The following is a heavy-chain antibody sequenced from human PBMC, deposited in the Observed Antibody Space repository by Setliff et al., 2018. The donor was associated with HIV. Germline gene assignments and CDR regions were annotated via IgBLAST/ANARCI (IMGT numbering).Heavy chain of an antibody. D-gene: IGHD3-22*01. CDR1: AYSINSGYY. CDR2: IYHSGSI. CDR3: AVRRYYDSTGYYDY. V-gene: IGHV4-38-2*01. Sequence: SETLSLTCAVSAYSINSGYYWGWIRQPPGKGLEWIGSIYHSGSIYYNPSLKSRVTISVDKSKNQFSLKLTSVTAADTAVYYYAVRRYYDSTGYYDYWGQATLVTVSS. J-gene: IGHJ4*02.